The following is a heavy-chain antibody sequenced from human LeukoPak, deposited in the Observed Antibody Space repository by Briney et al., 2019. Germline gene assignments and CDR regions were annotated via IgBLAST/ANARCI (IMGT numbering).Heavy chain of an antibody. V-gene: IGHV3-9*01. CDR2: LSWNSGSI. CDR1: GFTFDDYA. CDR3: AKDRGYSYGTDAFDI. J-gene: IGHJ3*02. Sequence: GGSLRLSCAASGFTFDDYAMHWVRQAPGKGLEWVSGLSWNSGSIGYADSVKGRFTISRDNAKNSLYLQMNSLRAEDTALYYCAKDRGYSYGTDAFDIWGQGTMVTVSS. D-gene: IGHD5-18*01.